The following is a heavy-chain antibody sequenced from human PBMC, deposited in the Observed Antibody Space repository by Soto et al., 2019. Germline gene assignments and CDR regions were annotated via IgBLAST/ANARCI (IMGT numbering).Heavy chain of an antibody. V-gene: IGHV3-30-3*01. CDR1: GFTFSSYA. J-gene: IGHJ3*02. D-gene: IGHD3-3*01. Sequence: QVQLVESGGGVVQPGRSLRLSCAASGFTFSSYAMHWVRQAPGKGLEWVAVISYDGSNKYYADSVKGRFTISRDNSXXTXYXXMNSLRAEDTAVDYCARESSITIFGVVIGPDAFDIWGQGTMVTVSS. CDR3: ARESSITIFGVVIGPDAFDI. CDR2: ISYDGSNK.